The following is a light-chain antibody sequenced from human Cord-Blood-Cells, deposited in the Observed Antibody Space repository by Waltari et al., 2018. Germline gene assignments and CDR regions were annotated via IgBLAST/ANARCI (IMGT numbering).Light chain of an antibody. Sequence: QSALTQPASVSGSPGQSITISCTGTSSDVGSYNLDSWYQQHPGKAPKLMIYEGSKRPSGVSNRFSGSKSGNTASLTISGLQAEDEADYYCCSYAGSSTLWVFGGGTKLTVL. J-gene: IGLJ3*02. CDR3: CSYAGSSTLWV. CDR2: EGS. CDR1: SSDVGSYNL. V-gene: IGLV2-23*01.